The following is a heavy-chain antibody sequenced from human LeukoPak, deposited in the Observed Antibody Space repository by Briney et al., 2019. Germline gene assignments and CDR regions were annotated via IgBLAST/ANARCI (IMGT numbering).Heavy chain of an antibody. D-gene: IGHD1-26*01. J-gene: IGHJ4*02. Sequence: GRSLRLSCAASGFTFSSYAMHWVRQAPGKGLEWVAVISYDGSNKYYADSVKGRFTISRDNSKNTLYLQMNSLRAEDTAVYYCARDRDNGMAALRFDYWGQGTLVTVSA. CDR2: ISYDGSNK. V-gene: IGHV3-30-3*01. CDR3: ARDRDNGMAALRFDY. CDR1: GFTFSSYA.